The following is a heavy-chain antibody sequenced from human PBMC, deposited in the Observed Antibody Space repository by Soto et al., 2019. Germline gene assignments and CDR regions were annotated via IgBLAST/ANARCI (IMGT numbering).Heavy chain of an antibody. CDR2: IIPIFTTP. Sequence: QVQLVQSGAEVKKPGSSVKVSCQASGDIFSTYAISWVRQAPGQGLEWMGGIIPIFTTPNYAQNFQGRVTITADESTSTAYMELSSLRSEDTAVYYCARGGHYGSGTYFQNLIYWGQGTQVAVSS. V-gene: IGHV1-69*01. J-gene: IGHJ4*02. D-gene: IGHD3-10*01. CDR1: GDIFSTYA. CDR3: ARGGHYGSGTYFQNLIY.